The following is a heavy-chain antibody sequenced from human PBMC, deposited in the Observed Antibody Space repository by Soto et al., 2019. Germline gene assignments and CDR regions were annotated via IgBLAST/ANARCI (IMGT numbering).Heavy chain of an antibody. CDR2: ISWNSGSI. CDR1: GFTFDDYA. J-gene: IGHJ4*02. V-gene: IGHV3-9*01. D-gene: IGHD6-6*01. CDR3: AKDSSSGYYYFDY. Sequence: HPGGSLRLSCAASGFTFDDYAMHWVRQAPGKGLEWVSGISWNSGSIGYADSVKGRFTISRDNAKNSLYLQMNSLRAEDTALYYCAKDSSSGYYYFDYWGQGTLVTAPQ.